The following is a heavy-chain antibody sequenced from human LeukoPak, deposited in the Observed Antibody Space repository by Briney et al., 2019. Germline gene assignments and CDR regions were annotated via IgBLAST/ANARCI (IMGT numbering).Heavy chain of an antibody. D-gene: IGHD3-22*01. CDR2: ISGSGGST. CDR3: AKTGTPYYYDSKNYYYYMDV. Sequence: GGSLRLSCAASGFTFSSYAMSWVRQAPGKGLEWVSAISGSGGSTYYADSVKGRFTISRDNSKNTLYLQMNSLRAEDTAVYYCAKTGTPYYYDSKNYYYYMDVWGKGTTVTVSS. CDR1: GFTFSSYA. V-gene: IGHV3-23*01. J-gene: IGHJ6*03.